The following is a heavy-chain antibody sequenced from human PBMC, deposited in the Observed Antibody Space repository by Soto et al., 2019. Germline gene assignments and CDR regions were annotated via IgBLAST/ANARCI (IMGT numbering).Heavy chain of an antibody. Sequence: PSETLSLTCTVSGGSISSGDYYWSWIRQHPGKGLEWIGYIYYSGSTYYNPFLKSRFTISIDTSKNQFSLKLSSVTAADTAVYYCARDSGGGGAFDIWGQGTMVTVSS. D-gene: IGHD3-16*01. V-gene: IGHV4-30-4*01. CDR1: GGSISSGDYY. J-gene: IGHJ3*02. CDR2: IYYSGST. CDR3: ARDSGGGGAFDI.